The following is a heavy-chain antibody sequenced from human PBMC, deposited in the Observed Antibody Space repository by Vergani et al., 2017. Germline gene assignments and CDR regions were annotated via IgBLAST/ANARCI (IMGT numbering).Heavy chain of an antibody. CDR2: ISDSGGST. CDR3: AKSLAAPGTSKPDY. V-gene: IGHV3-23*01. J-gene: IGHJ4*02. CDR1: GFTFRSYA. D-gene: IGHD6-13*01. Sequence: EVQLLESGGGLVQPGGSLRLSCAASGFTFRSYAMSWVRQVPGQGLEWVSVISDSGGSTYYAASVKGRFTISRDNSKNTLYLQMNSLRAEDTAVYYCAKSLAAPGTSKPDYWGQGTLVTVSS.